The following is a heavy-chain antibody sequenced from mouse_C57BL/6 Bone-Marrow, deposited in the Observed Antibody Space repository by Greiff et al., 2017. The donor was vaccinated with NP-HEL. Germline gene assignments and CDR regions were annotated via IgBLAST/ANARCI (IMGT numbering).Heavy chain of an antibody. J-gene: IGHJ3*01. Sequence: VQRVESGAELVRPGASVTLSCKASGYTFTDYEMHWVKQTPVHGLEWIGAIDPETGGTAYNQKFKGKAILTADKSSSTAYMELRSLTSEDSAVYYCTRSGAGRFAYWGQGTLVTVSA. CDR3: TRSGAGRFAY. CDR2: IDPETGGT. V-gene: IGHV1-15*01. CDR1: GYTFTDYE.